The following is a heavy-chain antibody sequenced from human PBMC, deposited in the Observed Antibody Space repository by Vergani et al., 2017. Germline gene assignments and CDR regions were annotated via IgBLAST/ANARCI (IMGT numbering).Heavy chain of an antibody. D-gene: IGHD2-2*01. CDR1: GYTFTDYF. Sequence: QVQLVQSGAEVKKPGASVKVSCKASGYTFTDYFMHWVRQAPGQGLAWMGWINPNSGGTNYAQKFQGRVTMTRDTSTSTTYMELSNLRFDDTAVYYCARVGTSSNRDYFDYWGQGTLVTVSS. CDR3: ARVGTSSNRDYFDY. CDR2: INPNSGGT. J-gene: IGHJ4*02. V-gene: IGHV1-2*02.